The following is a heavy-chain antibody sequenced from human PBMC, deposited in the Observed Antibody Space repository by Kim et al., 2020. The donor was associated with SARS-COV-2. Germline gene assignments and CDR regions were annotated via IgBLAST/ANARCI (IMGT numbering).Heavy chain of an antibody. Sequence: SETLSLTCTVSGGSISSYYWSWIRQPPGKGLEWIGYIYYSGSTNYNPSLKSRVTISVDTSKNQFSLKLSSVTAADTAVYYCARGPPGGDFNYYYGMDVWGQGTTVTVSS. J-gene: IGHJ6*02. CDR3: ARGPPGGDFNYYYGMDV. CDR1: GGSISSYY. D-gene: IGHD4-17*01. CDR2: IYYSGST. V-gene: IGHV4-59*08.